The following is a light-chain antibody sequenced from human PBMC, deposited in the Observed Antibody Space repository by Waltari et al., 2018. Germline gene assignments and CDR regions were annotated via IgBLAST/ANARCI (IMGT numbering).Light chain of an antibody. Sequence: EVVMTQSPATLSVSPGDRATLSCRASQSVSTNLAWSQQKPGQAPSLLIYGAAVRATDIPARFSGSGSGTEFTLTISSLQSEDFAVYYCHQYNDWPPTFGQGTTVEIK. CDR2: GAA. CDR3: HQYNDWPPT. CDR1: QSVSTN. V-gene: IGKV3-15*01. J-gene: IGKJ1*01.